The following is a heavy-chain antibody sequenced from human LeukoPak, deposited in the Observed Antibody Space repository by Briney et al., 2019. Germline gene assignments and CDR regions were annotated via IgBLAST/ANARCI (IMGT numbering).Heavy chain of an antibody. CDR1: GFTFTNFG. V-gene: IGHV3-30*02. J-gene: IGHJ5*02. CDR3: VKESLEGET. D-gene: IGHD1-1*01. CDR2: KMYDGSIK. Sequence: GGSLRLSCAASGFTFTNFGMHWVRQAPGKGLDWVAFKMYDGSIKFYADSVLGRFTISRDNSKNTLDLQMNSLRTEDTAVYYCVKESLEGETWGQGTLVTVSS.